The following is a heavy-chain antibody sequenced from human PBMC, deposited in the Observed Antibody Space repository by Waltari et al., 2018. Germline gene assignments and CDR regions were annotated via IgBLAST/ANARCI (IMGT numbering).Heavy chain of an antibody. V-gene: IGHV1-2*06. Sequence: QVQLVQSGAEVKKPGASVKVSCKASGYTFTGYYMHWVRQAPGQGLEWMGRIKPNSGGTNYAQKFQGRVTMTRDTSISTAYMELSRLRSDDTAVYYCARDGITMVRGVTTVPNYWGQGTLGTVSS. D-gene: IGHD3-10*01. CDR2: IKPNSGGT. CDR1: GYTFTGYY. CDR3: ARDGITMVRGVTTVPNY. J-gene: IGHJ4*02.